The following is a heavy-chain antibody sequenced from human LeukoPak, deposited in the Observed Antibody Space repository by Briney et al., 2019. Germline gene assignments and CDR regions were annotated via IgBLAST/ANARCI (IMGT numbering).Heavy chain of an antibody. Sequence: PSETLSLTCTVSGGSISSSRYYWGWIRQPPGKGLEWIGSIYYSGSTYYNPSLKSRVTISVDTSKNQFSLKLSSVTAADTAVYYCARHRGIAATTDFDYWGQGTLVTVSS. CDR1: GGSISSSRYY. D-gene: IGHD6-13*01. V-gene: IGHV4-39*01. CDR3: ARHRGIAATTDFDY. CDR2: IYYSGST. J-gene: IGHJ4*02.